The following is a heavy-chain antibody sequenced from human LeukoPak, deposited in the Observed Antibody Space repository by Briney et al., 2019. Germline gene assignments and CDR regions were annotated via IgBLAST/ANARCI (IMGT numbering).Heavy chain of an antibody. V-gene: IGHV4-59*01. J-gene: IGHJ4*02. Sequence: SETLSLTCTVSGGSINSYFWSWIRQSPGKGLEWIGYIYYSGSTNSNPSLKSRLTISLDTSRTRFSLKLSPVTAADTAVYYCARGGLSGFPTSFDTWGQGTLVTVSS. CDR3: ARGGLSGFPTSFDT. D-gene: IGHD5-12*01. CDR1: GGSINSYF. CDR2: IYYSGST.